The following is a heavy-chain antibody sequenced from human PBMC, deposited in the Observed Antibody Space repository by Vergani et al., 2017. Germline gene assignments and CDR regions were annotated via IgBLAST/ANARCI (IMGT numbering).Heavy chain of an antibody. CDR2: ISWNSGAV. V-gene: IGHV3-9*01. D-gene: IGHD2-15*01. CDR3: VRASCSVHCFMCNSFDS. Sequence: EVDLVESGGGLAQPGGSLRLSCEASGITFWKFGMNWVRQGPGKGLEWVSGISWNSGAVDYADSVRGRFTISRDKAKNSLFLEMNSLRGDDTALYYCVRASCSVHCFMCNSFDSWGQGTLVTVSS. J-gene: IGHJ5*01. CDR1: GITFWKFG.